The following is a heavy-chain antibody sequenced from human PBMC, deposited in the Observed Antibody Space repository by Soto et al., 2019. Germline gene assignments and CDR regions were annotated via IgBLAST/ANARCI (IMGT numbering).Heavy chain of an antibody. CDR1: GGTFSRYA. V-gene: IGHV1-69*01. J-gene: IGHJ5*02. Sequence: QVQLVQSGAEVKKPGSSVTVSCKASGGTFSRYAISWVRQAPGQGLEWMGGIIPILGTANYAQKFQGRVTITADASTRTADRELSSLRVEDTAVYYCARAIVGPTTTGWLEPGGQGTLVTVSS. CDR2: IIPILGTA. D-gene: IGHD1-26*01. CDR3: ARAIVGPTTTGWLEP.